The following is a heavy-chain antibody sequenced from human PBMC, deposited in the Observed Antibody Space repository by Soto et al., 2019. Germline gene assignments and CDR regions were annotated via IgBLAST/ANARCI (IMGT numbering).Heavy chain of an antibody. CDR1: GGSFSGYY. D-gene: IGHD5-18*01. CDR3: ARGRGYSYGYVTDY. V-gene: IGHV4-34*01. CDR2: INHSGST. Sequence: KPSETLSLTCAVYGGSFSGYYWSWIRQPPGKGLEWIGEINHSGSTNYNPSLKSRVTISVDTSKNQFSLKLSSVTAADTAVYYCARGRGYSYGYVTDYWGQGTLVTVS. J-gene: IGHJ4*02.